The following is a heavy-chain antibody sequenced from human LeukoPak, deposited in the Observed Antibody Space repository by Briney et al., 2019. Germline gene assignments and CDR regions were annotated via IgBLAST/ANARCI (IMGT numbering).Heavy chain of an antibody. J-gene: IGHJ4*02. D-gene: IGHD2-8*02. CDR3: TRDFCTGNNWFSGPGY. CDR2: INTDGTTT. CDR1: GFTFSSYW. V-gene: IGHV3-74*01. Sequence: GGSLRLSCAASGFTFSSYWMYWVRRVPGKGLVWVSRINTDGTTTNYADSVQGRFTVSRDNAKSTLYLQMNSLRAEDTAVYFCTRDFCTGNNWFSGPGYWGQGTLVTVSS.